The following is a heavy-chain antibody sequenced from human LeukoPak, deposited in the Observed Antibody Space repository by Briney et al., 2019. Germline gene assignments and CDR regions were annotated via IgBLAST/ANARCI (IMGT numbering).Heavy chain of an antibody. CDR1: GYTFTGYC. Sequence: ASVKVSCKASGYTFTGYCMHWVRQAPGQGLEWMGWINPNSGGTNYAQKFQGRVTMTRDTSISTACMELSRLRSDDTAVYYCARDQGLGYSNPEDYWGQGTLVTVSS. D-gene: IGHD4-11*01. CDR3: ARDQGLGYSNPEDY. V-gene: IGHV1-2*02. CDR2: INPNSGGT. J-gene: IGHJ4*02.